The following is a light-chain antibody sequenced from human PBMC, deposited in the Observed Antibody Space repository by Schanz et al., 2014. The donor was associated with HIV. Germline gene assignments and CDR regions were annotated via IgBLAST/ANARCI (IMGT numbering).Light chain of an antibody. CDR1: SSNVGAGFD. CDR3: SSYAGSNILWL. Sequence: QSVLTQPPSVSGAPGQRVTIPCSGTSSNVGAGFDVHWYQRLPGKAPTLLIYTNNNRPSGVPDRYSGSRSGTSASLAITGLQAEDEADYYCSSYAGSNILWLFGGGTKLTVL. V-gene: IGLV1-40*01. J-gene: IGLJ3*02. CDR2: TNN.